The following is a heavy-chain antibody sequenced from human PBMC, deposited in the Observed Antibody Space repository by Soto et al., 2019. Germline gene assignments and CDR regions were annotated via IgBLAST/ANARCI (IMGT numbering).Heavy chain of an antibody. CDR3: ARALFYSDSDGYYFEFDY. D-gene: IGHD3-22*01. CDR1: GFSLTDTRMG. J-gene: IGHJ4*02. V-gene: IGHV2-26*01. CDR2: IISNDDK. Sequence: SGPTLVNPTETLTLTCSDSGFSLTDTRMGVSWIRQAPGKSLEWLAHIISNDDKSYSTSLKSRLTISKDTSKSQVVLRMTNMDPVDTGRYYCARALFYSDSDGYYFEFDYWGPGTLVTGS.